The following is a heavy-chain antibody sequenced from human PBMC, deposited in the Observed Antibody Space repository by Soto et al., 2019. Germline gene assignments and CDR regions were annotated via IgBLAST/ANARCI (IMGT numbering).Heavy chain of an antibody. J-gene: IGHJ6*02. D-gene: IGHD2-2*01. CDR3: ATDGSYAQKL. CDR1: GLRFSNTG. CDR2: INSDGSTT. Sequence: XVCLRLSCTASGLRFSNTGMHWVRQAPGKGLVWVSHINSDGSTTTYADSVKGRFTISRDNTKNTVYLQMNSLRADDTAVYHCATDGSYAQKLWCQGTTVTVYS. V-gene: IGHV3-74*03.